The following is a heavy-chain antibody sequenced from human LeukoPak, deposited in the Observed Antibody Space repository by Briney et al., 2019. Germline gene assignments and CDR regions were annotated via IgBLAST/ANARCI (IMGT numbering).Heavy chain of an antibody. D-gene: IGHD6-13*01. CDR2: ISSSSSYI. Sequence: GGSLRLSCAASGFTFSSYSMNWVRQAPGKGLEWVSSISSSSSYIYYADSVKGRFTISRDNAKNSLYLQMNSLRAEDTAVYYCATHRYSVSSSWYSDYWGQGTLVTVSS. V-gene: IGHV3-21*01. J-gene: IGHJ4*02. CDR1: GFTFSSYS. CDR3: ATHRYSVSSSWYSDY.